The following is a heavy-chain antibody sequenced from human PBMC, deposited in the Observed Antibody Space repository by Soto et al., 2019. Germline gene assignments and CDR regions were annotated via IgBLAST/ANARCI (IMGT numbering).Heavy chain of an antibody. CDR2: IYYRGST. D-gene: IGHD4-17*01. CDR3: ARGYGDYHLYWYFDL. J-gene: IGHJ2*01. V-gene: IGHV4-30-4*01. CDR1: GGSISSGDYY. Sequence: HVQLQESGPGLVKPSQTLSLTCTVSGGSISSGDYYGSWISQPPGKGLEWIGYIYYRGSTYYTPSLKSRVTISVDTSKNQCSLKLSSVTAADTAVAYCARGYGDYHLYWYFDLWGRGTLVTVSS.